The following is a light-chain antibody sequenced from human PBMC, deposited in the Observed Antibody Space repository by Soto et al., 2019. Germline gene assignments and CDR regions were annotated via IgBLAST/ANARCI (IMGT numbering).Light chain of an antibody. CDR2: DAS. V-gene: IGKV3-11*01. J-gene: IGKJ5*01. Sequence: EIVLTQSPATLSLSPGERATLSCMASQSVTSYLAWYQQRPGQAPRLLIYDASRRATGIPARFSGSGSGADFTLTLSSLEPEDFAVYYCQQRSSWPITVGQGTRLEIK. CDR3: QQRSSWPIT. CDR1: QSVTSY.